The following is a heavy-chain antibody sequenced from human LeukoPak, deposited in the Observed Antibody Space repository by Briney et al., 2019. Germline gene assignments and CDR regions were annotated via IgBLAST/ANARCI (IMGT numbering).Heavy chain of an antibody. CDR1: GGSISSGSYY. J-gene: IGHJ4*02. CDR3: ARGVSVRTYYFDY. D-gene: IGHD4-23*01. Sequence: SQTLSLTCTVSGGSISSGSYYWSWIRQPAGKGLEWIGRIYTSGSTNYNPSLKSRVTISVDTSKNQFSLKLSSVTAADTAVYYCARGVSVRTYYFDYWGQGTLVTVSS. CDR2: IYTSGST. V-gene: IGHV4-61*02.